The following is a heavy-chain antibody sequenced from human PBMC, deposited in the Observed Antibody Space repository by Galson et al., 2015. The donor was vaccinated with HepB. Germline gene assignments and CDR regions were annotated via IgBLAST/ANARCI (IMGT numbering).Heavy chain of an antibody. CDR2: IKQDGTEK. CDR3: VRDAIASPGDPGWLYFGMDV. J-gene: IGHJ6*02. CDR1: GFTFSNYW. Sequence: SLRLSCAASGFTFSNYWMSWVRQAPGKGLEWVANIKQDGTEKYYVDSVKGRFTISRDNAKNSLYLQMNSLRAEDTAVYYCVRDAIASPGDPGWLYFGMDVWGQGTTVTVSS. D-gene: IGHD5-24*01. V-gene: IGHV3-7*03.